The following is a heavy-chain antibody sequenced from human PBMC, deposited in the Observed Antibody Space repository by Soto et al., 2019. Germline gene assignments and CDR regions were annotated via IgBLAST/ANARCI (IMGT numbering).Heavy chain of an antibody. Sequence: ASVKVSCKASGYTFTSYGISWVRQAPGQGLEWMGWISAYNGNTNYAQKLQGRVTMTTDTSTSTAYMELRSLRSDDTAVYYCARDGMEDYHFWSGYSPYGMDVWGQGTKVTVSS. D-gene: IGHD3-3*01. V-gene: IGHV1-18*04. CDR3: ARDGMEDYHFWSGYSPYGMDV. CDR1: GYTFTSYG. CDR2: ISAYNGNT. J-gene: IGHJ6*02.